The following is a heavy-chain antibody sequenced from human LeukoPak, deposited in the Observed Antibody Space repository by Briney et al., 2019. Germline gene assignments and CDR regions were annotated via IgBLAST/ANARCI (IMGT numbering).Heavy chain of an antibody. CDR3: ASSSGGFNWFDP. D-gene: IGHD3-22*01. J-gene: IGHJ5*02. Sequence: GGSLRLSCAASGFSFDDYGMSWVRQVPGKGLEWVCGITWNGEMTGYAEAVKGRFTISRDNAKNTLYLQMNSLRVEDTAVYYCASSSGGFNWFDPWGQGTLVTVSS. V-gene: IGHV3-20*04. CDR1: GFSFDDYG. CDR2: ITWNGEMT.